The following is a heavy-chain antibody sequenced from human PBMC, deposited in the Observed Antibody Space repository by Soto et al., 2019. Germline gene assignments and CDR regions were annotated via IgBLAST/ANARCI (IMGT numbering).Heavy chain of an antibody. CDR2: IIPIFGTA. V-gene: IGHV1-69*06. J-gene: IGHJ2*01. CDR3: ASGVAVAGRHPDWYFDL. D-gene: IGHD6-19*01. CDR1: GGTFSSYA. Sequence: QVQLVQSGAEVKKPGSSVKVSCKASGGTFSSYAISWVRQAPGQGLEWMGGIIPIFGTANYAQKFQGRVTITADKSTSTAYMELSSLRSEDTAVYYCASGVAVAGRHPDWYFDLWGRGTLVTVSS.